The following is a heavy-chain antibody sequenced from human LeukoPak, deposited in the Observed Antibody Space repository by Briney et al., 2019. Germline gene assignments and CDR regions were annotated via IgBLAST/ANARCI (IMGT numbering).Heavy chain of an antibody. CDR1: GFTFSSYG. D-gene: IGHD2-2*02. CDR2: IRYDGSKK. J-gene: IGHJ4*02. V-gene: IGHV3-30*02. Sequence: GGSLRLSCAASGFTFSSYGMHWVRQAPGKGLEWVAFIRYDGSKKYYADSVKGRFTISRDNSKNTLYLQMNSLRTEDTAVYYCAKDIVLILASIGGTPDYWGQGTLVTVSS. CDR3: AKDIVLILASIGGTPDY.